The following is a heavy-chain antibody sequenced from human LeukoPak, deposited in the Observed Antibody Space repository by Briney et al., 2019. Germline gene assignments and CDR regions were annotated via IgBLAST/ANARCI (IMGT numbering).Heavy chain of an antibody. D-gene: IGHD3-22*01. Sequence: GGSLRLSCAASGFTFSSYAMSWVRQAPGKGLEWVAVISYDGSNKYYADSVKGRFTISRDNSKNTLYLQMNSLRAEDTAVYYCARLAGYYYDSSGKGDYWGQGTLVTVSS. CDR2: ISYDGSNK. CDR1: GFTFSSYA. CDR3: ARLAGYYYDSSGKGDY. V-gene: IGHV3-30*04. J-gene: IGHJ4*02.